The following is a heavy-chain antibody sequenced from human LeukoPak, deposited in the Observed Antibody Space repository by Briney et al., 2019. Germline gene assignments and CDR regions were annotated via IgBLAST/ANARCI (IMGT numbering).Heavy chain of an antibody. J-gene: IGHJ4*02. V-gene: IGHV3-23*01. CDR1: GFTFSSYA. CDR3: ARDKIVGPTKFDS. Sequence: GGSLRLSCAVSGFTFSSYAMGWVRQAPGKGPECVSGISYSGGNTYYADSVKGRFTISKDNAKNSLYLQMNSLRVEDTAVYYCARDKIVGPTKFDSWGQGTLVTVSS. D-gene: IGHD1-26*01. CDR2: ISYSGGNT.